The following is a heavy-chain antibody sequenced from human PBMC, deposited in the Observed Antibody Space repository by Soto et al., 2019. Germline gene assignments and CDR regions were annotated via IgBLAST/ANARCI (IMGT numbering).Heavy chain of an antibody. J-gene: IGHJ6*02. D-gene: IGHD2-15*01. CDR1: GVTLGDYT. V-gene: IGHV3-64D*06. Sequence: EVQLVESGGGSVQPGGSLRLSCSASGVTLGDYTMTWVRQAPGKGLEYISSISTNGARTYYADSVKGRFSISRDNSKNTLYFQMSSLRAEDTAVYYCVKPGYCSADDCHYFYYYGMDVWGQGTTVTVSS. CDR3: VKPGYCSADDCHYFYYYGMDV. CDR2: ISTNGART.